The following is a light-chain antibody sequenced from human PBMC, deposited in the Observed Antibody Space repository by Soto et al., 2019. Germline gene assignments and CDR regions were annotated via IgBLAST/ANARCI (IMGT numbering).Light chain of an antibody. CDR1: QSISSY. Sequence: DIQMTQSPSSLSASVGDRVTITCRASQSISSYLNWYQQKPGKAPKLLIYAASSLQSGVPSRFSGSGSGTDFNLTISSLQRESFATYYCQPSYSTLTFGPGTKVDIK. CDR2: AAS. CDR3: QPSYSTLT. J-gene: IGKJ3*01. V-gene: IGKV1-39*01.